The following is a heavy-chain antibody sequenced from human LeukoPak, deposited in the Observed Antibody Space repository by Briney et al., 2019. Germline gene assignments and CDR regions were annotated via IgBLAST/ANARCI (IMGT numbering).Heavy chain of an antibody. Sequence: PSETLSLTCAVSGGSISSSNWWSWVRQPPGKGLEWIGEIYHSGSTNYNPSLMSRVTISVDKSKNQFSLKLSSVTAADTAVYYCATYILGYCSGGSCYPGWGQGTLVTVSS. CDR1: GGSISSSNW. CDR3: ATYILGYCSGGSCYPG. V-gene: IGHV4-4*02. D-gene: IGHD2-15*01. J-gene: IGHJ4*02. CDR2: IYHSGST.